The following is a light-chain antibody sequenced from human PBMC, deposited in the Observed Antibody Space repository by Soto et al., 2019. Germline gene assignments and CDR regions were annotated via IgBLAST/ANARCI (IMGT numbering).Light chain of an antibody. CDR2: DVS. Sequence: EIVLTQSPATLSLSPGDRATLSCRASQSVTSSLAWFQQKPGQAPRLLIYDVSRRATAIPARFSGSGSGTDFTLTISSLQPDDFATYYCQHYNSYSEAFGQGTKVDIK. CDR1: QSVTSS. CDR3: QHYNSYSEA. J-gene: IGKJ1*01. V-gene: IGKV3-11*01.